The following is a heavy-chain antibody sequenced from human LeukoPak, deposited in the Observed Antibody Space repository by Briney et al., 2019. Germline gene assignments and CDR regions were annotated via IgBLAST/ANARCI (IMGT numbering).Heavy chain of an antibody. Sequence: GSLRLSCAASGFTFSSYAVSWIRQPPGEGLEWIGEINHSGSTNYNPSLKSRVTISVDTSKNQFSLKVSSVTAADTAVYYCARHKYSYGYTHNWFDPWGQGTLVTVSS. CDR2: INHSGST. CDR3: ARHKYSYGYTHNWFDP. D-gene: IGHD5-18*01. J-gene: IGHJ5*02. CDR1: GFTFSSYA. V-gene: IGHV4-34*01.